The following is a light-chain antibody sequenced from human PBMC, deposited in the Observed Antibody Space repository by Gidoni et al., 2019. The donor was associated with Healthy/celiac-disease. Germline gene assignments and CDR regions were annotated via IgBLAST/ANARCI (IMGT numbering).Light chain of an antibody. CDR3: RGWDGSFGV. Sequence: SYELTQPPSVSVSPGQTASITCSGDKLGDKYACWYQQKPGQSPVLVIYQDSKRPSGIPERFSGSNSGNTATLTISGPQAMDEADYYCRGWDGSFGVFGGGTKLPVL. CDR1: KLGDKY. V-gene: IGLV3-1*01. J-gene: IGLJ3*02. CDR2: QDS.